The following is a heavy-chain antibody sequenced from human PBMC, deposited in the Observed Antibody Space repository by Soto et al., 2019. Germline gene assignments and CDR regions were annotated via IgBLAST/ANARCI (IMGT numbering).Heavy chain of an antibody. J-gene: IGHJ6*03. V-gene: IGHV1-2*04. CDR2: INPNSGGT. CDR1: GYTFTGYY. CDR3: AREGTGTTTYYYYMDV. D-gene: IGHD1-7*01. Sequence: ASVKVSCKASGYTFTGYYMHWVRQAPGQGLEWMGWINPNSGGTNYAQKFQGWVTMTRDTSISTAYMELSRLRSDDTAVYYCAREGTGTTTYYYYMDVWGKGTTVTVSS.